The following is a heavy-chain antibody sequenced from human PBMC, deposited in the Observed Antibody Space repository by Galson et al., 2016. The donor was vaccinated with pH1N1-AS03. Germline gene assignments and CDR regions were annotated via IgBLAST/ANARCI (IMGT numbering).Heavy chain of an antibody. Sequence: SETLSLTCTVSGGSFSSHCWSWIRQPPGKGLEWIGYICNSGSTDYTPSLESRVTISIDTTLSPFSLRMRSGTAADTAVYFCARDGNYESSGYYPEYFQLWGQGSLVTVSS. D-gene: IGHD3-22*01. CDR1: GGSFSSHC. CDR3: ARDGNYESSGYYPEYFQL. J-gene: IGHJ1*01. CDR2: ICNSGST. V-gene: IGHV4-59*11.